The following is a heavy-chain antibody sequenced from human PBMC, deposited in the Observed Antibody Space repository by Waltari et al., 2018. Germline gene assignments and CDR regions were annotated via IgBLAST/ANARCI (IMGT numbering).Heavy chain of an antibody. Sequence: QVQLQQWGAGLLKPSETLSLTCAVYGGSFSGYYWSWIRQPPGKGLEWIGEINHSGSTNDNPSLKSRVTISVDTSKNQFSLKLSSVTAADTAVYYCARRAPDIVLMVYAILGWFDPWGQGTLVTVSS. CDR2: INHSGST. CDR3: ARRAPDIVLMVYAILGWFDP. D-gene: IGHD2-8*01. CDR1: GGSFSGYY. J-gene: IGHJ5*02. V-gene: IGHV4-34*01.